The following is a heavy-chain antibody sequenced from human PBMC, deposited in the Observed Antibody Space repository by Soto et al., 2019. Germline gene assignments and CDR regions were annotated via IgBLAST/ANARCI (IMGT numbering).Heavy chain of an antibody. CDR3: ARAVGWSSSWFIGMDV. CDR1: GYTFTGYY. J-gene: IGHJ6*02. CDR2: INPNSGGT. D-gene: IGHD6-13*01. Sequence: ASVKVSCKXSGYTFTGYYMHWVRQAPGQGLEWMGWINPNSGGTNYAQKFQGRVTMTRDTSISTAYMELSRLRSDDTAVYYCARAVGWSSSWFIGMDVWGQGTTVTV. V-gene: IGHV1-2*02.